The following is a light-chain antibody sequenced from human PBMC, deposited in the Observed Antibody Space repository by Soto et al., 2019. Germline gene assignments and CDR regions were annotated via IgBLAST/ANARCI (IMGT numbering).Light chain of an antibody. CDR2: DAS. Sequence: EIVLTQSPATVSLSPGDRATPSCRASQSIGNSLAWYQQKAGQAPRLLIYDASSRASGIPARFSGSGSGTDFTLTISSLEPEDFAVYFCQQGTFGQGTKVEI. CDR3: QQGT. V-gene: IGKV3-11*01. J-gene: IGKJ1*01. CDR1: QSIGNS.